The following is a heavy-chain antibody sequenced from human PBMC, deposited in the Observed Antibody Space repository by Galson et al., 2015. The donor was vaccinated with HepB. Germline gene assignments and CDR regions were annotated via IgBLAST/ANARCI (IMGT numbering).Heavy chain of an antibody. Sequence: SLRLSCAASGFTFSSYSMNWVRQAPGKGLEWVSYISSSSSTIYYADSVKGRFTISRDNAKNSLYLQMNSLRDEDTAVYYCARVGYCSSTSCLFYYYYYMDVWGKGTTVTVSS. J-gene: IGHJ6*03. CDR2: ISSSSSTI. CDR3: ARVGYCSSTSCLFYYYYYMDV. D-gene: IGHD2-2*01. V-gene: IGHV3-48*02. CDR1: GFTFSSYS.